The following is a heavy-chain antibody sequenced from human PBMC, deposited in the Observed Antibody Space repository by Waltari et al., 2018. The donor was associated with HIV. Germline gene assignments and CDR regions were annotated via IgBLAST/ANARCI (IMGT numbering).Heavy chain of an antibody. Sequence: QLVQSGGEVKPTGAFLQISCKGSGFNFTNYWIAWVRQSPGNGLEWTGSGCPSHAATKDTPSLQVHGTISPDSSTSTAYLQWISLRASDTAMYYCASPKGGWLFAFDVWGQGTKVTVSS. J-gene: IGHJ3*01. CDR3: ASPKGGWLFAFDV. V-gene: IGHV5-51*01. CDR1: GFNFTNYW. D-gene: IGHD6-19*01. CDR2: GCPSHAAT.